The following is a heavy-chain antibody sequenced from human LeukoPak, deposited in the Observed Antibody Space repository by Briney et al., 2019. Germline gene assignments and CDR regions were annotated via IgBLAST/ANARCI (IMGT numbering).Heavy chain of an antibody. D-gene: IGHD3-22*01. CDR2: IRYDGSNK. CDR3: ANPSYYYDSSGSGPPYYFDY. V-gene: IGHV3-30*02. J-gene: IGHJ4*02. CDR1: GFTFSSYG. Sequence: GGSLRLSCAASGFTFSSYGVHWVRQAPGKGLEWVAFIRYDGSNKYYTDSVKGRFTISRDNSKNTLYLQVNSLRAEDTAVYYCANPSYYYDSSGSGPPYYFDYWGQGTLVTVSS.